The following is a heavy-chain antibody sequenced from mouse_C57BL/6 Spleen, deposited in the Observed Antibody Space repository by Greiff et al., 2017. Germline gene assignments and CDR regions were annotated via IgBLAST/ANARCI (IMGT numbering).Heavy chain of an antibody. CDR3: LSYSNYFDY. V-gene: IGHV1-59*01. D-gene: IGHD2-5*01. Sequence: QVQLQQSGAELVRPGTSVKLSCKASGYTFTSYWMHWVKQRPGQGLEWIGVIDPSDSYTNYNQKFKGKATLTVDTSSSTAYMQLSSLTSEDSAVYYCLSYSNYFDYWGQGTTLTVSS. CDR1: GYTFTSYW. J-gene: IGHJ2*01. CDR2: IDPSDSYT.